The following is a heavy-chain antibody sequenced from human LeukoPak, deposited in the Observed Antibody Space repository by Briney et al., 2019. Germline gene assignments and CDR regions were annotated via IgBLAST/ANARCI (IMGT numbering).Heavy chain of an antibody. D-gene: IGHD3/OR15-3a*01. Sequence: ASVKVSCKTSGYTFTGYYIHLLRQAPGQGLEWMAWIDPNSGGTNYAHKFQGRVTMTRDTSISTAYMEVSSLRSDDTAVHYCARELIDFHDHTNKGFFDSWGQGTLVTVSS. CDR1: GYTFTGYY. CDR3: ARELIDFHDHTNKGFFDS. CDR2: IDPNSGGT. J-gene: IGHJ4*02. V-gene: IGHV1-2*02.